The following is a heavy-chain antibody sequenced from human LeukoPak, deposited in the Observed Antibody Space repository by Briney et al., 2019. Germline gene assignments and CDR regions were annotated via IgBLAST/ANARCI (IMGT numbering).Heavy chain of an antibody. CDR1: GYTFTGYY. V-gene: IGHV1-2*02. CDR3: ARTYSSSWAPFDY. CDR2: INPNSGGT. J-gene: IGHJ4*02. D-gene: IGHD6-13*01. Sequence: ASVKVSCKASGYTFTGYYMHWVRQAPGQGLEWMGWINPNSGGTNYAQKFQGRVTMTRDTSISTAYMELSRLRSDDTAVYYCARTYSSSWAPFDYWGQGTLVTVSS.